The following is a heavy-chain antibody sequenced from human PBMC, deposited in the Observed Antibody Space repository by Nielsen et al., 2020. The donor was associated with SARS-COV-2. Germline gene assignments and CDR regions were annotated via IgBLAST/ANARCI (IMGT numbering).Heavy chain of an antibody. CDR3: TRESSSGGERGGFDY. J-gene: IGHJ4*02. D-gene: IGHD1-1*01. CDR2: IFHVGDT. CDR1: GVSIRSRNW. Sequence: SETLSLTCAVSGVSIRSRNWWAWVRQSPGKGLEWIGEIFHVGDTNYSPSLEDRVTISVDKSKNEFSLHLRSATAADTAMYYCTRESSSGGERGGFDYWGQGKLVTVSS. V-gene: IGHV4-4*02.